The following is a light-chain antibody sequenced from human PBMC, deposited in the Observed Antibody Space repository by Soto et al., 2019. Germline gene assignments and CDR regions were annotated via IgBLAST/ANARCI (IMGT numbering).Light chain of an antibody. CDR2: DVS. Sequence: QSALTQPRSVSGSPGQSVTISCTGTSSDVGGYNFVSWYQQHPGKAPKLMIYDVSKRPAGVPDRFSGSKSGNTASLTISGLQYEDEADYYCSSYAGSFYVFGTGTKVPVL. CDR3: SSYAGSFYV. J-gene: IGLJ1*01. CDR1: SSDVGGYNF. V-gene: IGLV2-11*01.